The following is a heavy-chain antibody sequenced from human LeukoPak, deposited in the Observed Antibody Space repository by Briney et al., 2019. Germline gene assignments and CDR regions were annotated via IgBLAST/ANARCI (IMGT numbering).Heavy chain of an antibody. J-gene: IGHJ3*02. CDR3: ARTTGTTWDAFDI. Sequence: GESLKISCKGPGYSFTSYWIGWVRQMPGKGLEWMGIIYPGDPDTRYSPSFQGQVTISADKSISTAYLQWSSLKASDTAMYYCARTTGTTWDAFDIWGQGTMVTVSS. CDR2: IYPGDPDT. V-gene: IGHV5-51*01. D-gene: IGHD1-1*01. CDR1: GYSFTSYW.